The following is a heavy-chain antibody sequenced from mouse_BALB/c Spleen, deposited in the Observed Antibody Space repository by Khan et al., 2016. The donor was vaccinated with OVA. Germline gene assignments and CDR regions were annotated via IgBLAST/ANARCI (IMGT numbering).Heavy chain of an antibody. CDR2: ISACSNTI. CDR1: GFTFSGFG. V-gene: IGHV5-17*02. J-gene: IGHJ2*01. Sequence: EVELVESGGGLVQPGGSRKLSCAASGFTFSGFGMHWVRQTPEKGLEWVAYISACSNTIYYADTVKGRFTISRDNPTNTLFLQMTSLRAEYTSMYYGSRTGYYYFDYWGQGTTLTVSS. D-gene: IGHD2-3*01. CDR3: SRTGYYYFDY.